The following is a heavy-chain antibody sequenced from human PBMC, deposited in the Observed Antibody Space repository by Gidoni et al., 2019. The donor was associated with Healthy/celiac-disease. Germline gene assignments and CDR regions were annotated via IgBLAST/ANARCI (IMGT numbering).Heavy chain of an antibody. D-gene: IGHD3-16*02. J-gene: IGHJ4*02. V-gene: IGHV4-39*01. CDR1: GGSISSSSYY. CDR2: IYYSGST. CDR3: ARHAPSYDYIWGSYRPFDY. Sequence: QLQLQESGPGLVKPSETLSLTCTVSGGSISSSSYYWGWIRQPPGKGLEWIGSIYYSGSTYYNPSLKSRVTISVDTSKNQFSLKLSSVTAADTAVYYCARHAPSYDYIWGSYRPFDYWGQGTLVTVSA.